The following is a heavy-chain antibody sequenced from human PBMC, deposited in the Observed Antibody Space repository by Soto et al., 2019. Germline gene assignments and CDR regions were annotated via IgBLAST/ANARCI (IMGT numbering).Heavy chain of an antibody. D-gene: IGHD4-4*01. J-gene: IGHJ4*02. V-gene: IGHV1-18*01. CDR2: ISAYNGNT. CDR1: GYTITSDG. CDR3: ARRTNSNYADY. Sequence: PVKVSCKASGYTITSDGVSWVRQAPGQGLEWMGWISAYNGNTNYAQKLQCRVTMTTDTSTSTAYMKLRSLRSDDSAVYYCARRTNSNYADYWGQGTLVTVSS.